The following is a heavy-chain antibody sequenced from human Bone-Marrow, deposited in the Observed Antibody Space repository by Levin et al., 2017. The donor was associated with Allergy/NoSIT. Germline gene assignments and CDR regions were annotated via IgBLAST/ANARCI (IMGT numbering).Heavy chain of an antibody. Sequence: ASVKVSCKPSGATFGTHTVIWVRQAPGQGLEWMGRIIPYLGIQNYAQRFQDRLTITADSSTSTAYMELNNLGSDDTAVYYCARLRESSDVWGQGTIVTVSS. J-gene: IGHJ3*01. CDR2: IIPYLGIQ. CDR3: ARLRESSDV. V-gene: IGHV1-69*02. D-gene: IGHD3-10*01. CDR1: GATFGTHT.